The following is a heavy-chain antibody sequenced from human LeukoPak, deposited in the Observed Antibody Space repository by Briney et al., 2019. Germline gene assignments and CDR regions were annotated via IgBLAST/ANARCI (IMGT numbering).Heavy chain of an antibody. J-gene: IGHJ3*02. Sequence: ASVKVSCKASGYTFTCYYMHWVRQAPGQGLEWMGWINPNSGGTNYAQKFQGRVTMTRDTSISTAYMELSRLRSDDTAVYYCARDPDYGDYADAFDIWGQGTTVTVSS. CDR1: GYTFTCYY. V-gene: IGHV1-2*02. D-gene: IGHD4-17*01. CDR3: ARDPDYGDYADAFDI. CDR2: INPNSGGT.